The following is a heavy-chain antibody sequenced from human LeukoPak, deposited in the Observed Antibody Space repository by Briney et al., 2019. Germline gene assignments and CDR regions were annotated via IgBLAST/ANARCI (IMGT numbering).Heavy chain of an antibody. V-gene: IGHV4-59*01. CDR1: GDSISSYY. CDR2: IYYSGST. J-gene: IGHJ3*02. Sequence: SETLSLTCTVSGDSISSYYWSWIRQPPGKGLEWIGYIYYSGSTNYNPSLKSRVTISVDTSKNQFSLKLSSVTAADTAVYYCARDSLPLDAFDIWGQGTMVTVSS. CDR3: ARDSLPLDAFDI.